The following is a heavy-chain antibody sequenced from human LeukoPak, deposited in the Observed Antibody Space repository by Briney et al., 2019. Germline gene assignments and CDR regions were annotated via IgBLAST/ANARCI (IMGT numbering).Heavy chain of an antibody. CDR1: GFTFSSYG. V-gene: IGHV3-30*18. J-gene: IGHJ3*02. CDR2: ISYDGSNK. CDR3: AKDRGYSSSWYFWSRPPGASHDAFDI. Sequence: GGSLRLSCAASGFTFSSYGMHWVRQAPGKGREGVAVISYDGSNKYYADSVKGRFTISRDNSKHTLYLQMNSLRAEDTAVYYCAKDRGYSSSWYFWSRPPGASHDAFDIWGQGTMVTVSS. D-gene: IGHD6-13*01.